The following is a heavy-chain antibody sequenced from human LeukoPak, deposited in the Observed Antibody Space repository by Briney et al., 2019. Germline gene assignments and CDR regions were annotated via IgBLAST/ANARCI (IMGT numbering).Heavy chain of an antibody. Sequence: SVKVSCKASGGTFSSYAISWVRQAPGQGLEWMGGILPIFGTANYAQKFQGRVSITADESTSTAYMELSSLRSEDTAVYYCARWGIWYGSGSYYHPYYYYGMDVWGQGTTVTVSS. D-gene: IGHD3-10*01. V-gene: IGHV1-69*01. J-gene: IGHJ6*02. CDR1: GGTFSSYA. CDR2: ILPIFGTA. CDR3: ARWGIWYGSGSYYHPYYYYGMDV.